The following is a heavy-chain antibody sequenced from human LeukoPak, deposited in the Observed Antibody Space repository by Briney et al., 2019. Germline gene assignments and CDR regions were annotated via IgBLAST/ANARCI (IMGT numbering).Heavy chain of an antibody. CDR3: TRAHYDFWSRDY. CDR1: GFTFGDYA. J-gene: IGHJ4*02. CDR2: IRSKAYGGTT. V-gene: IGHV3-49*04. Sequence: GGSLRLSCTASGFTFGDYAMSWVRQAPGEGLEWVGFIRSKAYGGTTEYAASVKGRFTISRDDSKSIAYLQMNSLKTEDTAVYYCTRAHYDFWSRDYWGQGTLVTVSS. D-gene: IGHD3-3*01.